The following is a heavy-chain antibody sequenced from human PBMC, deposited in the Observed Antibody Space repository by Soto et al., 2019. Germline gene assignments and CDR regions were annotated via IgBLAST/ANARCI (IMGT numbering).Heavy chain of an antibody. J-gene: IGHJ4*02. CDR1: GFTFSSYG. D-gene: IGHD3-9*01. V-gene: IGHV3-30*18. CDR3: AKDAAPGDWLLSHYFDS. Sequence: PGGSLRLSCEASGFTFSSYGMHWVRQAPGKGLEWMAVISYDGTNKYYADSVRGRFTISRDNSKNTLYLQMNSLRAEDTAVYYCAKDAAPGDWLLSHYFDSWGQGTLVTVSS. CDR2: ISYDGTNK.